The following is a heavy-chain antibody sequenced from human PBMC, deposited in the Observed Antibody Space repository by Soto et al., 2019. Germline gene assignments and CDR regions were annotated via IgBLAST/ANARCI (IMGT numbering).Heavy chain of an antibody. CDR2: VSGSGNTP. V-gene: IGHV3-23*01. D-gene: IGHD1-1*01. J-gene: IGHJ4*02. CDR3: AKAPNWNHESGYFDC. Sequence: EVQLLESGGGLVQPGGSLRLSCAASGFTFSNYAMTWVRQAPGRGLEWVSGVSGSGNTPYYADSVKGRFTISRDNSKNSLYLQMNSLRAYDTAVYFCAKAPNWNHESGYFDCWGQGTLGTVSS. CDR1: GFTFSNYA.